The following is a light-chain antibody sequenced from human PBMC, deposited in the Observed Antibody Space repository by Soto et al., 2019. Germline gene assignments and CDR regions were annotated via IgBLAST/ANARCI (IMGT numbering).Light chain of an antibody. CDR1: QSIRRY. Sequence: DIQMTQSPSSLSASVGDRVTITCRASQSIRRYLGWYQQKPGKAPKLLIYAASSLQSGVPSRFSGSGSGTDFTLTISSLQPEDFATYSCQQSYSNSISFGQGTRLENK. CDR3: QQSYSNSIS. CDR2: AAS. V-gene: IGKV1-39*01. J-gene: IGKJ5*01.